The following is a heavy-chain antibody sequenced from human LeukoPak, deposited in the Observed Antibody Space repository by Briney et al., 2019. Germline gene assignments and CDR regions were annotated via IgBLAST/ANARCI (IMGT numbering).Heavy chain of an antibody. J-gene: IGHJ4*02. Sequence: GGSLRLSCAASGFTFSSYSMNWVRQAPGKGLEWISYIGISSGNTKYADSVKGRFTISGDKAKNSVYLQMNSLRVEDTAVYYCARDTKYALDNWGQGTLVTVSS. CDR1: GFTFSSYS. CDR2: IGISSGNT. V-gene: IGHV3-48*01. CDR3: ARDTKYALDN. D-gene: IGHD2-2*01.